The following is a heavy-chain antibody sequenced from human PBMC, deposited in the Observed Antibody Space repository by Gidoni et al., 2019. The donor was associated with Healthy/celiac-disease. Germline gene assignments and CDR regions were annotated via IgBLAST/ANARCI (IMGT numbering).Heavy chain of an antibody. CDR3: ARSSYDFWSGYYVAFDI. V-gene: IGHV3-53*04. Sequence: EVQLVESGGGLVQPGGSLRLSCAASGFTVSSNYMSWVRQAPGKGLEWVSVIYSGGSTYYADSVKGRFTISRHNSKNTLYLQMNSLRAEDTAVYYCARSSYDFWSGYYVAFDIWGQGTMVTVSS. CDR2: IYSGGST. J-gene: IGHJ3*02. D-gene: IGHD3-3*01. CDR1: GFTVSSNY.